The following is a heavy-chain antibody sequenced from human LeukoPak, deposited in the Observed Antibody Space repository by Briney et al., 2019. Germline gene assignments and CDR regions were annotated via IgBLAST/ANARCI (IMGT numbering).Heavy chain of an antibody. V-gene: IGHV1-2*02. CDR1: RYTFTGYY. CDR3: AREWELLRKYLYH. D-gene: IGHD1-26*01. Sequence: GASVKVSCKASRYTFTGYYLHWVRQAPGQGLDWMGWINPNSGGTTYAQNFKGRVTMTWDTSISTAYMELSRLRSDDTAVYYCAREWELLRKYLYHWGQGTLVTVSS. CDR2: INPNSGGT. J-gene: IGHJ1*01.